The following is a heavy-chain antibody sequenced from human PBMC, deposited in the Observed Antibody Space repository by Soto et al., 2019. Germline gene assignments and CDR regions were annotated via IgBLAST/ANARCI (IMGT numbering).Heavy chain of an antibody. D-gene: IGHD3-3*01. Sequence: EGQLVESGGGLVQPGGSLRLSCEASGLTFSSYWMTWVRQAPGKGLEWVADIKPDGSEKYYVDSVEGRFTISRDNAKNSIYLETNSLRVEDTAVYYCARSITTLGVVTISDDNWFDPWGQGTPVTVSS. J-gene: IGHJ5*02. CDR1: GLTFSSYW. CDR2: IKPDGSEK. CDR3: ARSITTLGVVTISDDNWFDP. V-gene: IGHV3-7*03.